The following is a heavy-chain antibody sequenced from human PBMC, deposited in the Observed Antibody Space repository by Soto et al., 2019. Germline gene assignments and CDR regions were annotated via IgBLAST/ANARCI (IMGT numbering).Heavy chain of an antibody. J-gene: IGHJ6*01. CDR1: GFTFSSYA. Sequence: QVQLVESGGGVVQPGRSLRLSCAASGFTFSSYAMHWVRQAPGKGLEWVAVISYDGSNKYYADSVKGRCTISRDSSKNKRYLHRRCMRDGNEAGYYCSRDGGDGDNRRGGYDHCGVDVWGQGTTVTVSS. CDR2: ISYDGSNK. D-gene: IGHD2-21*01. CDR3: SRDGGDGDNRRGGYDHCGVDV. V-gene: IGHV3-30-3*01.